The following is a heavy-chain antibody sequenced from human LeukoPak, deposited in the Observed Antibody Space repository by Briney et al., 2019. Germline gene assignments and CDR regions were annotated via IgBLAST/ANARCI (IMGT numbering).Heavy chain of an antibody. J-gene: IGHJ6*03. CDR2: INPNSGGT. V-gene: IGHV1-2*06. Sequence: ASVKVSCKASGYTFTGYYMHWVRQAPGQGLEWVGRINPNSGGTNYAQKFQGRVTMTRDTSISTAYMELSRLRSDDTAVYYCARTRASLRSYYYYMDVWGKGTTVTVSS. CDR1: GYTFTGYY. D-gene: IGHD2-15*01. CDR3: ARTRASLRSYYYYMDV.